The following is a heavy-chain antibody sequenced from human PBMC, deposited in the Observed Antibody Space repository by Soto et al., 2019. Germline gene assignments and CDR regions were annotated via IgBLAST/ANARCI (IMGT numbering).Heavy chain of an antibody. CDR1: GFTFSSYA. V-gene: IGHV3-23*01. D-gene: IGHD3-16*02. J-gene: IGHJ4*02. CDR2: ISNNGDTA. CDR3: AKSRVFIGAIVTLLDS. Sequence: EVQLLESGGGLVQPGGSLTLSCATSGFTFSSYAMVWVRQAAEKGLEWVASISNNGDTAYYADSVKGRFTISRGNSEKTLYLQMNCLRADDTALYFCAKSRVFIGAIVTLLDSWGQGTQVTVSS.